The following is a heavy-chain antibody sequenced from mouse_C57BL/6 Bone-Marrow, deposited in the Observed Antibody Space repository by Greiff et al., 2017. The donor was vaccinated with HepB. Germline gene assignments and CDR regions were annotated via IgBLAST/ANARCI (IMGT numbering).Heavy chain of an antibody. V-gene: IGHV1-82*01. CDR3: ARDRITTVVATRYFDV. CDR2: IYPGDGDT. Sequence: VQLQESGPELVKPGASVKISCKASGYAFSSSWMNWVKQRPGKGLEWIGRIYPGDGDTNYNGKFKGKATLTADKSSSTAYMQLSSLTSEDSAVYFCARDRITTVVATRYFDVWGTGTTVTVSS. D-gene: IGHD1-1*01. J-gene: IGHJ1*03. CDR1: GYAFSSSW.